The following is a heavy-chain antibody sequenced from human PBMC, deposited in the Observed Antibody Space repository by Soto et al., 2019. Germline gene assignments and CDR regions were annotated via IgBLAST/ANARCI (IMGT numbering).Heavy chain of an antibody. CDR2: IIPIFGTA. Sequence: QVQLVQSGAEVKKPGSSVKVSCTASGGTFSSYAISWLRQAPGQGLEWMGWIIPIFGTANYAQKFQGRVTITAGKSASTAYTEMSSRRCVETAVSDCAGVGDYDCIGYSYSLHYWGQGPLVTVSS. CDR3: AGVGDYDCIGYSYSLHY. D-gene: IGHD3-22*01. J-gene: IGHJ4*02. V-gene: IGHV1-69*06. CDR1: GGTFSSYA.